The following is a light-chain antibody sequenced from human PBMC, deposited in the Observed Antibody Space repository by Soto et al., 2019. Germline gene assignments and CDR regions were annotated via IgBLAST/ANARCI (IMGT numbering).Light chain of an antibody. J-gene: IGKJ1*01. Sequence: DIQMTQSPSSLSASVGDRVTITCRASQSIRSYLNWYQQKPGKAPKLLIYAASSLQRGVPPRFSGSGSATDFTLTISSLQPEDFATYYCQQSYSTPPTFGQGTKVEVK. CDR2: AAS. CDR1: QSIRSY. CDR3: QQSYSTPPT. V-gene: IGKV1-39*01.